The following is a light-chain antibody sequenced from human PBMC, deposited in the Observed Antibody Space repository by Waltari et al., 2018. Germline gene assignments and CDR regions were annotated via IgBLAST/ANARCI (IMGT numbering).Light chain of an antibody. V-gene: IGLV3-1*01. J-gene: IGLJ1*01. CDR1: KLGDKY. Sequence: SYELTQPPSVSVSPGQTASITCSGDKLGDKYACWYQQKPGQSPVLVIYQDSKRPSGSPVRFSGSDSGNTATLTISGTQAMDEADYYCQAWDSSAWVFGTGNKITVL. CDR2: QDS. CDR3: QAWDSSAWV.